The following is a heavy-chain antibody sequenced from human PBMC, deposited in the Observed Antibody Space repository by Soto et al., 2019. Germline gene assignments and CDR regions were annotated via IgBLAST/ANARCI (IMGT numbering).Heavy chain of an antibody. CDR2: TYYRSKWYN. CDR3: ARDGLRSGSYWVTFDI. J-gene: IGHJ3*02. CDR1: GDSVSSNSAA. D-gene: IGHD1-26*01. V-gene: IGHV6-1*01. Sequence: PSQTLSLTCAISGDSVSSNSAAWNWIRQSPSRGLEWLGRTYYRSKWYNDYAVSVKSRITINPDTSKNQFSLQLNSVTPEDTAVYYCARDGLRSGSYWVTFDIWGQGTMVTVSS.